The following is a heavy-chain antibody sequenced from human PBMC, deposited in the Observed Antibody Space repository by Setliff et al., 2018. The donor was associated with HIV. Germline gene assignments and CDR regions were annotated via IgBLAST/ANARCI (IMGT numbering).Heavy chain of an antibody. Sequence: ASVKVSCKVSGSSLTELSIHWVRQTPGKGLQWMGGFDPEDGPDDGQTIYARKFQGRVTMTEDTSTDTAYMVLARLTSEDTAVYFCATVGPTGAYFHDCGHGTLVTVSS. V-gene: IGHV1-24*01. J-gene: IGHJ4*01. CDR1: GSSLTELS. CDR3: ATVGPTGAYFHD. D-gene: IGHD1-26*01. CDR2: FDPEDGPDDGQT.